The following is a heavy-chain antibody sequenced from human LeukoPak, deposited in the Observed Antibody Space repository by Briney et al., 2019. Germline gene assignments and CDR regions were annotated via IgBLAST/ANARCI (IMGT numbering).Heavy chain of an antibody. CDR2: IKIKAHGGTT. J-gene: IGHJ4*02. D-gene: IGHD6-19*01. CDR3: TTDHQQWLFDY. Sequence: SGGSLRLSCAASGFTFSSYAMSWVRQTPGKGLEWVGRIKIKAHGGTTDYAAPVTGRFTISRDDSKNTLYLEMNSLKTEDTGVYYCTTDHQQWLFDYWGQGTLVTVSS. V-gene: IGHV3-15*01. CDR1: GFTFSSYA.